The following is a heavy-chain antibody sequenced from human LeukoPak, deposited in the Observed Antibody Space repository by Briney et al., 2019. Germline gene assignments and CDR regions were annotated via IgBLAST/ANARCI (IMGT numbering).Heavy chain of an antibody. J-gene: IGHJ6*03. CDR3: ARDRSPDDYGDYFDYYYYYMDV. V-gene: IGHV4-34*01. Sequence: SETLSLTCAVYGGSSSSYYWSWIRQPPGKGLEWIGEINHSGSTSYKPSLKSRVTISVDTSKNQFSLKLSSVTAADTAVYYCARDRSPDDYGDYFDYYYYYMDVWGKGTTVTVSS. CDR1: GGSSSSYY. D-gene: IGHD4-17*01. CDR2: INHSGST.